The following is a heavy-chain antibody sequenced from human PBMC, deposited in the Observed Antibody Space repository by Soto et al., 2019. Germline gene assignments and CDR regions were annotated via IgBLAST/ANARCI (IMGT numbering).Heavy chain of an antibody. CDR1: GGTFSSYA. CDR3: ARELSGSSGWYDY. D-gene: IGHD6-19*01. CDR2: IIPIFGTA. V-gene: IGHV1-69*13. Sequence: GASVKVSWKASGGTFSSYAISWVRQAPGQGLEWMGGIIPIFGTANYAQKFQGRVTITADESTSTAYMELSSLRSEDTAVYYCARELSGSSGWYDYWGQGTLVTVSS. J-gene: IGHJ4*02.